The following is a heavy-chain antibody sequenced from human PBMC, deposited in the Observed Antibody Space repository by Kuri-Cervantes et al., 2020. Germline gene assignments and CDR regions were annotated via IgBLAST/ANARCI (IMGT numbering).Heavy chain of an antibody. CDR3: AKVMTTVPTAGY. CDR1: GFTFSSYG. J-gene: IGHJ4*02. Sequence: GESLKISCAASGFTFSSYGMSWVRQAPGKGLEWVSAISGSGGSTYYADSVKGRFTISRDNSKNTLYLQMNSLRAEDTAVYYCAKVMTTVPTAGYWGQGTLVTVSS. V-gene: IGHV3-23*01. D-gene: IGHD4-17*01. CDR2: ISGSGGST.